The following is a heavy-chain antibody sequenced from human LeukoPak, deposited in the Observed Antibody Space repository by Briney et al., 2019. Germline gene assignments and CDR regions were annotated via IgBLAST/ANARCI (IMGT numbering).Heavy chain of an antibody. J-gene: IGHJ5*02. D-gene: IGHD3-9*01. CDR3: AKVPHHHPEYYDILTGYYQNWFDP. CDR2: ISGSGGST. V-gene: IGHV3-23*01. CDR1: GFTFSSYA. Sequence: GGSLRLSCAASGFTFSSYAMSWVRQAPGKGLEWVSAISGSGGSTYYADSVKGRFTISRDNSKNTLYLQMNSLRAEDTAVYYCAKVPHHHPEYYDILTGYYQNWFDPWGQGTLVTVSS.